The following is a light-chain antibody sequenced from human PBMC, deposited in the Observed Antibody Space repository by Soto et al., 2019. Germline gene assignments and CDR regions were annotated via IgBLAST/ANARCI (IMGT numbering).Light chain of an antibody. CDR2: AAS. CDR1: HGISRY. Sequence: DIQMTQSPSYLSASVGDRVTITCRASHGISRYLAWYQQKPGKVPNLLIYAASTLQSGVPSRFSGSGAGTAFTLTISTLQPEDVANYYCQKYDGALFTFGTGTKVDIK. J-gene: IGKJ3*01. CDR3: QKYDGALFT. V-gene: IGKV1-27*01.